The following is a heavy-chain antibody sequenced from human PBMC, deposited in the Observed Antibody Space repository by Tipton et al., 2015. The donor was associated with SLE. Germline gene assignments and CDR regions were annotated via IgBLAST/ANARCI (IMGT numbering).Heavy chain of an antibody. Sequence: TLSLTCAVSGASFISGPYYWSWIRQPPGKGLEWIGYIYYSGTTNYNPSLKSRVTISIDTSKNQFSLNLSSVTAADKAVYYCARGSRGVGMDVWGQGTTVIVSS. V-gene: IGHV4-61*01. CDR2: IYYSGTT. J-gene: IGHJ6*02. CDR1: GASFISGPYY. D-gene: IGHD3-10*01. CDR3: ARGSRGVGMDV.